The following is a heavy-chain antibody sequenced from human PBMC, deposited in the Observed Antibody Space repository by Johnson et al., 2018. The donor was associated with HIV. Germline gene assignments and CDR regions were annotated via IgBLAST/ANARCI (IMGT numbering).Heavy chain of an antibody. J-gene: IGHJ3*01. D-gene: IGHD2-21*02. CDR2: IRSKANSYAT. CDR1: GFTFSGSA. Sequence: VQVVESGGGLVQPGGSLKLSCAASGFTFSGSAMHWVRQASGKGLEWVGRIRSKANSYATAYSASVKGRFTISRDDSKNTAYLQMNSLRDEDTAVYFCARGGGDKSPWRAFDVWGRGTMVTVSS. V-gene: IGHV3-73*02. CDR3: ARGGGDKSPWRAFDV.